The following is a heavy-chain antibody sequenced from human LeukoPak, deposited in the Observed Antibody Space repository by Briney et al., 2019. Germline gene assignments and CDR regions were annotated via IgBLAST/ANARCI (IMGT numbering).Heavy chain of an antibody. V-gene: IGHV4-38-2*02. D-gene: IGHD2-15*01. J-gene: IGHJ4*02. CDR1: GYSISSGYY. CDR3: ARAVEYCSGGSCYTVRKRPYSSFDY. CDR2: IYHSGST. Sequence: PETLSLTCSVSGYSISSGYYWGWIRQPPGKGLEWIGSIYHSGSTYYNPSLKSRVTISVDTSKNQFSLKLSSVTAADTAVYYCARAVEYCSGGSCYTVRKRPYSSFDYWGQGTLVTVSS.